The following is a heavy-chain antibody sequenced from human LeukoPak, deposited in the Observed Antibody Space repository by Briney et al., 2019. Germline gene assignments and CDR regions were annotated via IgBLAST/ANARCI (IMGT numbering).Heavy chain of an antibody. Sequence: PGGSLRLSCAASGFTFSSYGMHWVRQAPGKGLEWVAVISYDGSNKYYADSVKGRFTISRDNSKNTLYLQMNSLRAEDTAVYYCAKAELGYCSSTSCPSPDVWGQGTTVTVSS. J-gene: IGHJ6*02. CDR1: GFTFSSYG. CDR3: AKAELGYCSSTSCPSPDV. CDR2: ISYDGSNK. V-gene: IGHV3-30*18. D-gene: IGHD2-2*01.